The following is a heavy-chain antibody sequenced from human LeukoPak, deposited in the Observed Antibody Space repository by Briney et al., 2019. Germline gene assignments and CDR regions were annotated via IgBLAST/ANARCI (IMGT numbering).Heavy chain of an antibody. J-gene: IGHJ4*02. CDR2: ISGDGGST. Sequence: GGSLRLSCAASGFTFADYAMHWVRQAPGKGLEWVSLISGDGGSTYYADSVKGRFTISRHNSKNSLYLQMNSLRTEDTALYYCAKAEGGYCSSASCPEINYWGQGTLVTVSS. CDR1: GFTFADYA. CDR3: AKAEGGYCSSASCPEINY. D-gene: IGHD2-2*01. V-gene: IGHV3-43*02.